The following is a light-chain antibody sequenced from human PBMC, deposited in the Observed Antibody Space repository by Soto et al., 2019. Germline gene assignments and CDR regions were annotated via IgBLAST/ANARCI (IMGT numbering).Light chain of an antibody. V-gene: IGKV1-6*01. CDR3: LQDYGYPLT. Sequence: AIQMTQSPPSLSASVGDRVTITCRASQGISNDLGWYQQKPGKAPKLLIYAAATLQIGVPSRFIGSGAGTDFTLTSSSLQPEEYSTYYYLQDYGYPLTFGGGTKVEIK. CDR1: QGISND. CDR2: AAA. J-gene: IGKJ4*01.